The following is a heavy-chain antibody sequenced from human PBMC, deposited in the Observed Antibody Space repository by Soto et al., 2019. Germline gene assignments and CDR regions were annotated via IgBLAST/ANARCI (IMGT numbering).Heavy chain of an antibody. CDR1: GGSFSGYY. J-gene: IGHJ6*02. Sequence: NPSETLSLTCAVYGGSFSGYYWSWIRQPPGKGLEWIGEINHSGSTNYNPSLKSRVTISVDTSKNQFSLKLSSVTAADTAVYYCARGRSYWGNYYSGMDVWGQRNTVTVSS. CDR2: INHSGST. D-gene: IGHD7-27*01. CDR3: ARGRSYWGNYYSGMDV. V-gene: IGHV4-34*01.